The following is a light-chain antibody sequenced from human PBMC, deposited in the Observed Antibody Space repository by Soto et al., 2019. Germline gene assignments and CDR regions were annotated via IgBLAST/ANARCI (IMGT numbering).Light chain of an antibody. CDR2: DVT. Sequence: QSALTQPRSVSGSPGQSVTISCNGSSTDVGGSKFVSWYQQQPVKAPKLVIYDVTNRPSGVSNRFSGSKSGNTASLTISGLQAEDEADYYCCSYAGNTPWVFGGGTKLTVL. J-gene: IGLJ3*02. V-gene: IGLV2-11*01. CDR3: CSYAGNTPWV. CDR1: STDVGGSKF.